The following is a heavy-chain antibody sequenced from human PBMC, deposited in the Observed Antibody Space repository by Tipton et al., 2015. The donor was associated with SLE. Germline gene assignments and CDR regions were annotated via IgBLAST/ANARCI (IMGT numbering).Heavy chain of an antibody. J-gene: IGHJ1*01. Sequence: QVQLVQSGAEVKKPGASVKVSCKASGYTFTSYGISWVRQAPGQGLEWMGWMNPNSGNTGYAQKFQGRVTMTRNTSISTAYMELSSLRSEDTAVYYCATSYRDYVEYFQHWGQGTLVTVSS. V-gene: IGHV1-8*02. CDR3: ATSYRDYVEYFQH. D-gene: IGHD4-17*01. CDR1: GYTFTSYG. CDR2: MNPNSGNT.